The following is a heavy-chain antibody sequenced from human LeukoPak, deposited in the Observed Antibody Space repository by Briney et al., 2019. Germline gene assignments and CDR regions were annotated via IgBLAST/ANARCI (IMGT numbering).Heavy chain of an antibody. J-gene: IGHJ5*02. Sequence: SETLSLTCSVSGDSIRSYYWSWIRQPPGKGLEWIGYIHYSGSFNYNASLKSRVTISVDTSKNQFSLKLSSVTAADTAVYYCARRVAARPGSDWFDPWGQGTLVTVSS. CDR1: GDSIRSYY. D-gene: IGHD6-6*01. CDR2: IHYSGSF. V-gene: IGHV4-59*01. CDR3: ARRVAARPGSDWFDP.